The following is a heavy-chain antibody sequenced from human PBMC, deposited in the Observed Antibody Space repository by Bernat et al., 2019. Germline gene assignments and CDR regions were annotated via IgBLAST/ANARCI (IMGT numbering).Heavy chain of an antibody. D-gene: IGHD6-13*01. J-gene: IGHJ6*02. V-gene: IGHV1-2*04. CDR1: GYTFTGYY. Sequence: QVQLVQSGAEVKKPGASVKVSCKASGYTFTGYYMHWVRQAPGQGLEWMGWINPNSGGTNYAQKFQGWVTMTRDTSISTAYMELSRLRSDDTAVYYCARDRYFSAAGYYYYYGMDVWDQGTTVTVSS. CDR3: ARDRYFSAAGYYYYYGMDV. CDR2: INPNSGGT.